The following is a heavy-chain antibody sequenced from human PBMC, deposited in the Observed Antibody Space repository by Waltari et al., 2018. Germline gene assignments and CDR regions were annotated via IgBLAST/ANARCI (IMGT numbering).Heavy chain of an antibody. CDR1: GGTFSSYA. CDR3: ARNSYYGSGSSYYFDY. V-gene: IGHV1-69*05. D-gene: IGHD3-10*01. J-gene: IGHJ4*02. Sequence: QVQLVQSGAEVKKPGSSVKVSCKASGGTFSSYAISWVRQAPGQGLEWMGGIIPIFGTANYAQKFQVRVTMTTDESTSTAYMELSSLRSEDTAVYYCARNSYYGSGSSYYFDYWGQGTLVTVSS. CDR2: IIPIFGTA.